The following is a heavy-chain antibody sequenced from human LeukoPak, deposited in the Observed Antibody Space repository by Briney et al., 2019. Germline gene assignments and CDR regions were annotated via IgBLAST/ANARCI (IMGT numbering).Heavy chain of an antibody. V-gene: IGHV3-23*01. CDR1: GFTFSSYA. CDR3: ARDDPRSYGEPPIGY. Sequence: GGSLRLSCAASGFTFSSYAMSWVRQAPGKGLEWVSAISGSGGSTYYADSVKGRFTISRDNSKNTLYLQMNSLRAEDTAVYYCARDDPRSYGEPPIGYWGQGTLVTVSS. CDR2: ISGSGGST. D-gene: IGHD4-17*01. J-gene: IGHJ4*02.